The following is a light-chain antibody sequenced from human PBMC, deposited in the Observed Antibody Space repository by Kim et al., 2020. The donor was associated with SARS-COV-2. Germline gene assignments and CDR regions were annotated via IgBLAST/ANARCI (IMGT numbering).Light chain of an antibody. CDR3: QQYNNYLYN. Sequence: RSAYIGDRVTITCRARQSSSRLDWYQQKTGKAPNRMIYDACSLESGVPSRFSGSGYGTEFTLTITSRQPDDFATYYCQQYNNYLYNFGQGTKLEI. CDR1: QSSSR. CDR2: DAC. J-gene: IGKJ2*01. V-gene: IGKV1-5*01.